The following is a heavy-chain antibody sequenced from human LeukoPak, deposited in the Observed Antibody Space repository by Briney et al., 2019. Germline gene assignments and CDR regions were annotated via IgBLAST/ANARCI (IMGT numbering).Heavy chain of an antibody. CDR3: ARADKYGYYFDY. CDR2: IKGDGSST. Sequence: TGGSLRLSCAASGFTFSTYWMHWVRQAPGKGLVWVSRIKGDGSSTSYADSVKGRFTISRDNSKNTLYLQMNSLRAEDTAVYYCARADKYGYYFDYWGQGTLVTVSS. J-gene: IGHJ4*02. CDR1: GFTFSTYW. V-gene: IGHV3-74*01. D-gene: IGHD4-17*01.